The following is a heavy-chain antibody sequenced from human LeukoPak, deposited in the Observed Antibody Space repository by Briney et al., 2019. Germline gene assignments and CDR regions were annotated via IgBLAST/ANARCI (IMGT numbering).Heavy chain of an antibody. CDR2: ISSSSSYI. CDR3: AKSPTVDAAFDI. Sequence: GGYLRLSCAASGFTFSSYSMNWVRQAPGKGLEWVSSISSSSSYIYYADSVKSRFTISRDSSKNTLFLHMNSLRAEDTALYYCAKSPTVDAAFDIWGQGTMVTVSS. CDR1: GFTFSSYS. J-gene: IGHJ3*02. V-gene: IGHV3-21*04. D-gene: IGHD4-23*01.